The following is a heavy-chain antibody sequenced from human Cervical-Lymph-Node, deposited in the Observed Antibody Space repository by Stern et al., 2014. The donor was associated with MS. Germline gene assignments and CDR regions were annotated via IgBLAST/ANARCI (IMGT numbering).Heavy chain of an antibody. V-gene: IGHV1-18*01. CDR3: ARDQYYDFWSGYYPYYYYGMDV. J-gene: IGHJ6*02. Sequence: VQLVESGAEVKKPGSSVKVSCKASGYTLTTYGITWVRQAPGPVPEWMGWISAPNGNTNYAQKFQGRVTMTTDTTTSTAYMQLRSLRSDDTAIYYCARDQYYDFWSGYYPYYYYGMDVWGQGTTVTVSS. CDR1: GYTLTTYG. D-gene: IGHD3-3*01. CDR2: ISAPNGNT.